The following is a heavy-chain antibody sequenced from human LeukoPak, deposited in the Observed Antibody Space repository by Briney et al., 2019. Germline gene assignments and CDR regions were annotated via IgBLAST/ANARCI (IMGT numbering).Heavy chain of an antibody. Sequence: SETLSLTCTVSGGSISSYYWSWIRQPPGKGLEWIATVYYTGSAYYNPSLKSRVTISVDTSKSQFSLKLSSVTTADTALYYCARYASGSYYWFDPWGQGTLVTVST. D-gene: IGHD3-10*01. CDR3: ARYASGSYYWFDP. CDR1: GGSISSYY. CDR2: VYYTGSA. J-gene: IGHJ5*02. V-gene: IGHV4-59*04.